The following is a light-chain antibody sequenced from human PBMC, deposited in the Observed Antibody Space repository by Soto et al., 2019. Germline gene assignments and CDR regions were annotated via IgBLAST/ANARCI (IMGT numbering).Light chain of an antibody. CDR3: CSYAGSYYYA. J-gene: IGLJ1*01. CDR1: SSDVGGFNS. V-gene: IGLV2-11*01. Sequence: QSALTQPRSVSGSPGQSVTISCTGTSSDVGGFNSVSWYQQHPGKAPKLMIYDVNKRPSGVPDRFSGSKSGSTASLTISGLQAEDEADYYCCSYAGSYYYAFALGTKVTV. CDR2: DVN.